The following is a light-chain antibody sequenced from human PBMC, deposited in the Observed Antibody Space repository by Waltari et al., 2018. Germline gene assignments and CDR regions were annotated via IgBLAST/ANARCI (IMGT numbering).Light chain of an antibody. V-gene: IGLV2-14*03. CDR3: SSYTASPPHVV. Sequence: QSALTQPASVSGSPGQSTSTSCTGIHSDVGGFNFVSWYQQHPGKAPTLMIYDVFNRPSGVSTRFSGSKSDNAASLAISGLQAEDEAVYYCSSYTASPPHVVFGGGTKVTVL. CDR2: DVF. CDR1: HSDVGGFNF. J-gene: IGLJ2*01.